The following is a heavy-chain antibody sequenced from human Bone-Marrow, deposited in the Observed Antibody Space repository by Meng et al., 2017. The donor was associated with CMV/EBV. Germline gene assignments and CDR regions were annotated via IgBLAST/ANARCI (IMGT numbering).Heavy chain of an antibody. Sequence: GGSLRLSCAASGFTFSSYWMSWVRQAPGKGLEWVANIKQDGSEKYYVDSVKGRFTISRDNAKNSLYLQMNSLRAEDTAVYYCARWYSSGWDYYYYYGMDVWGQGTTVTVSS. J-gene: IGHJ6*02. V-gene: IGHV3-7*01. CDR3: ARWYSSGWDYYYYYGMDV. CDR1: GFTFSSYW. D-gene: IGHD6-19*01. CDR2: IKQDGSEK.